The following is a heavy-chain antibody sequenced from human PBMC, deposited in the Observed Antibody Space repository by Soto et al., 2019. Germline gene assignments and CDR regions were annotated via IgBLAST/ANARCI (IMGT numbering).Heavy chain of an antibody. V-gene: IGHV1-2*02. CDR3: AIRTGQLAIISEFDGDWFFEV. J-gene: IGHJ2*01. CDR2: INPDSGGT. CDR1: GYTFPDYY. Sequence: GASVKVSCKASGYTFPDYYIHWVRQAPGQGLEWVGWINPDSGGTNLAQRFQGRVTMTSDTSINTAYMELSSLRSDDTAVYYCAIRTGQLAIISEFDGDWFFEVWGRGTLVTVSS. D-gene: IGHD2-2*01.